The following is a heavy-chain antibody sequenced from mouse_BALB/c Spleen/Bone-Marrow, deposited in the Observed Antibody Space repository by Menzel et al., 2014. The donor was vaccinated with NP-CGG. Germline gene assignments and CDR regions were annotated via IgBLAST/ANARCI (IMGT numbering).Heavy chain of an antibody. CDR1: GYSFTGYY. J-gene: IGHJ4*01. CDR3: ARDVMDY. CDR2: VNPNNGGT. Sequence: VQLQQSGPDLVKPGASVNISCKASGYSFTGYYMDWVKQSHGKSLEWIGRVNPNNGGTTYNEKFKGKAILTVDKSSNTAYMELRSLTSEDSAVYYCARDVMDYWGQGTSVTVSS. V-gene: IGHV1-18*01.